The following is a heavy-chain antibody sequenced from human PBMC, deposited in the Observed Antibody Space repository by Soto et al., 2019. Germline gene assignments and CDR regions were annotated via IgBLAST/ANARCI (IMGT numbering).Heavy chain of an antibody. CDR2: IKSKTDGGTT. D-gene: IGHD4-4*01. V-gene: IGHV3-15*01. CDR1: GFTFSNAW. Sequence: EVQLAESGGGLVKPGGSLRLSCAASGFTFSNAWMSWVRQAPGKGLEWVGRIKSKTDGGTTDYAAPVKGRFTISRDDSKNTLYLQMNSLKTEDTAVYYCTTDLWGYSNYQDYYYMDVWGKGTTVTVSS. J-gene: IGHJ6*03. CDR3: TTDLWGYSNYQDYYYMDV.